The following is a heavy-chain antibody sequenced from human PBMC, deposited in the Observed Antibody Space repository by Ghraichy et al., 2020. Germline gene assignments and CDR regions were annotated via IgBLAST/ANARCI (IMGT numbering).Heavy chain of an antibody. CDR1: GGSFSGYY. J-gene: IGHJ4*02. CDR3: ARALRGSYYA. Sequence: GSLRLSCAVYGGSFSGYYWSWIRQPPGKGLEWIGEINHSGSTNYNPSLKSRVTISVDTSKNQFSLKLSSVTAADTAVYYCARALRGSYYAWGQGTLVTVSS. V-gene: IGHV4-34*01. CDR2: INHSGST. D-gene: IGHD1-26*01.